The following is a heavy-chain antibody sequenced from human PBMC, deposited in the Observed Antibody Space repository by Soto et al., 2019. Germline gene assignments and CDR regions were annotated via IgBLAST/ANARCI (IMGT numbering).Heavy chain of an antibody. Sequence: QLQLQESGSGLVKPSQTLSLTCAVSGGSISSGGYSWSWIRQPPGKGLEWIGYIYHSGSTYYNPSLQSRVTISVDRSKNQFSLKLSSVTAADTAVYYCASATPYDSSGYYFGWFDPWGQGTLVTVSS. CDR3: ASATPYDSSGYYFGWFDP. CDR1: GGSISSGGYS. D-gene: IGHD3-22*01. V-gene: IGHV4-30-2*01. J-gene: IGHJ5*02. CDR2: IYHSGST.